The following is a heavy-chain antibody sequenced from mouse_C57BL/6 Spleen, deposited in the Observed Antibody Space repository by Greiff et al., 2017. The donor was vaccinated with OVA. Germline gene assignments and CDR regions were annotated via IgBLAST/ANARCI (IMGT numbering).Heavy chain of an antibody. V-gene: IGHV1-61*01. Sequence: QVQLQQPGAELVRPGSSVKLSCKASGYTFTSYWMDWVKQRPGQGLERIGNIYPSDSETHYNQKFKDKATLTVDKSSSTAYMQLSSQTSEDSAVYYCARSGYDYDGFAYWGQGTLVTVSA. D-gene: IGHD2-4*01. CDR3: ARSGYDYDGFAY. CDR1: GYTFTSYW. CDR2: IYPSDSET. J-gene: IGHJ3*01.